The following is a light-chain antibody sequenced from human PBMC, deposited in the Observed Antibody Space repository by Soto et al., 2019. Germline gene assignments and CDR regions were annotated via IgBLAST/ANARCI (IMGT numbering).Light chain of an antibody. V-gene: IGKV3-20*01. Sequence: EIVLTQSPGTLSLSLGERATLSCRASQSVSSNYLAWYQQKPGQAPRLLIYATSSRATGIPDRFSGSGSGTDFTLTISRLEPEDFAVYYCQLYGNSPRYSFGQGTKLEIK. J-gene: IGKJ2*03. CDR3: QLYGNSPRYS. CDR1: QSVSSNY. CDR2: ATS.